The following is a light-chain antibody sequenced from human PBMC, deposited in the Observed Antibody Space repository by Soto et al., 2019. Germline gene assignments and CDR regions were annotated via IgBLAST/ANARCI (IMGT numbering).Light chain of an antibody. V-gene: IGKV3-15*01. CDR1: HRVNTY. CDR2: DAS. CDR3: QQYNNWPLT. Sequence: EIELTPSTATLCASPGERAPLSCRASHRVNTYLAWYQQRPGQAPRLLIDDASTRATVSPARFSGSGSGTEFTLTISSLQSEDCAFYYCQQYNNWPLTFGGGTKVDIK. J-gene: IGKJ4*01.